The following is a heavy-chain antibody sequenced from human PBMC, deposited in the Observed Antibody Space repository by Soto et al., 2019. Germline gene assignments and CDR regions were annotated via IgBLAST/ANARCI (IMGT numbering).Heavy chain of an antibody. CDR1: GFTFNTYD. CDR2: IGSAGDT. V-gene: IGHV3-13*01. D-gene: IGHD3-16*01. CDR3: ARGSFGGFDN. J-gene: IGHJ4*02. Sequence: VHLVESGGGVVQPGGSLRLSCAASGFTFNTYDMHWVRQTTGKGLEWVSAIGSAGDTYYADSVKGRFTISRENTKNSLYLQMNSLRAEDTAVYYCARGSFGGFDNWGQGTLVPVSS.